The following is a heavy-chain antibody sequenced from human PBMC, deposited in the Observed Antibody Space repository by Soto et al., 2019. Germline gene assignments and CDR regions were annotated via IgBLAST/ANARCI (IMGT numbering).Heavy chain of an antibody. J-gene: IGHJ6*02. V-gene: IGHV4-59*01. D-gene: IGHD5-12*01. CDR3: AREGRRDGYNDHGMDV. CDR1: GGSISSYY. Sequence: QVQLQESGPGLVKPSETLPLTCTVSGGSISSYYWSWIRQPPGKGLEWIGYIYYSGSTNYNPSLKSRVTISVDTSKNQFSLKLSSVTAADTAVYYCAREGRRDGYNDHGMDVWGQGTTVTVSS. CDR2: IYYSGST.